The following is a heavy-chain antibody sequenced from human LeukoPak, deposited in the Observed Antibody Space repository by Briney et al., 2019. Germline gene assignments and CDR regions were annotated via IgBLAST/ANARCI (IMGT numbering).Heavy chain of an antibody. J-gene: IGHJ4*02. Sequence: PSETLSLTCTVSGGSISSYYWSWIRQPPGKGLGWIGYIYYSGSTNYNPSLKSRVTISVDTSKNQFSLKLSSVTAADTAVYYCARVYVPNTFYYFDYWGQGTLVTVSS. V-gene: IGHV4-59*01. CDR2: IYYSGST. CDR1: GGSISSYY. D-gene: IGHD2-2*02. CDR3: ARVYVPNTFYYFDY.